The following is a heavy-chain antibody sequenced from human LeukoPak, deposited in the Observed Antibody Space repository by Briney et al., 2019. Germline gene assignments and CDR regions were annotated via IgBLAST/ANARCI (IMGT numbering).Heavy chain of an antibody. V-gene: IGHV3-30*02. CDR2: IRYDGGNK. CDR3: AKNSPVGDSSGYYSASFNY. D-gene: IGHD3-22*01. Sequence: GGSLRLSCAASGFTFSNYGMRWGRQAPGKGLEWGAFIRYDGGNKYYADSVKGRFTISRDNSKNTLYLQMHSLSAEDTAVYYCAKNSPVGDSSGYYSASFNYWGQGTLVTVSS. J-gene: IGHJ4*02. CDR1: GFTFSNYG.